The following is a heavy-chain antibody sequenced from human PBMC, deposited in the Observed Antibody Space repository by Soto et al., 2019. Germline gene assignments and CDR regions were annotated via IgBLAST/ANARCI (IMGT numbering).Heavy chain of an antibody. Sequence: KQSQTLSLTCAISGDSVSSNSAAWNWIRQSPSRGLEWLGRTYYRSKWYNDYAVSVKSRITINPDTSKNQFSLQLNSVTPEDTAVYYCARVEGSAPEVATMDYWGQGTLVTVSS. D-gene: IGHD5-12*01. CDR2: TYYRSKWYN. CDR1: GDSVSSNSAA. V-gene: IGHV6-1*01. J-gene: IGHJ4*02. CDR3: ARVEGSAPEVATMDY.